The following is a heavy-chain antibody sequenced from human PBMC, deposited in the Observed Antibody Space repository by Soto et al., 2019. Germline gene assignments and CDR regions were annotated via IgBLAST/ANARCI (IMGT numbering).Heavy chain of an antibody. CDR2: IHWDDDK. V-gene: IGHV2-5*02. J-gene: IGHJ4*02. Sequence: QITLKESGPTLVKPTQTLTLTCTFSGFSLSTSGVGVGWIRQPPGKALEWLALIHWDDDKRYSSSLNSRLTINKDTSKNQVVLTMTNMDPVDTATYYCAHSRPPRLLDYWGQGTLVTVSS. D-gene: IGHD6-6*01. CDR1: GFSLSTSGVG. CDR3: AHSRPPRLLDY.